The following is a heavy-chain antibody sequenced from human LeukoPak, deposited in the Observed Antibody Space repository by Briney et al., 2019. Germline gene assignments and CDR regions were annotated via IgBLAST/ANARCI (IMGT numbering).Heavy chain of an antibody. J-gene: IGHJ5*02. Sequence: PGGSLRLSCAASGFTFSSYGMSWVRQAPGKGLEWVSAISGSGGSTYYADSVKGRFTISRDNSKNTLYLQMGSLRAEDMAVYYCARVVGNVGYGNWFDPWGQGTLVTVSS. CDR3: ARVVGNVGYGNWFDP. V-gene: IGHV3-23*01. CDR2: ISGSGGST. CDR1: GFTFSSYG. D-gene: IGHD5-12*01.